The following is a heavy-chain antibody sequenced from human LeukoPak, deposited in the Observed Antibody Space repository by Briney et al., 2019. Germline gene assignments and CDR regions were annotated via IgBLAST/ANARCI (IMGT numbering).Heavy chain of an antibody. CDR1: GYTFTSYY. J-gene: IGHJ4*02. D-gene: IGHD2-15*01. CDR3: ARTIVDGGTSX. V-gene: IGHV1-46*01. CDR2: INPSGGST. Sequence: ASVKVSCKASGYTFTSYYIHWVRQDPGQGLEWMGKINPSGGSTSYAQKFQGRVTMTRDTSASTVYMELSSLRSEDTAIYYCARTIVDGGTSXWGXGTXVTVSS.